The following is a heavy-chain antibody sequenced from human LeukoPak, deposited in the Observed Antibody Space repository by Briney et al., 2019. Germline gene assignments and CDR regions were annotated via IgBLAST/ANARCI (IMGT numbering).Heavy chain of an antibody. J-gene: IGHJ4*02. V-gene: IGHV3-7*01. D-gene: IGHD2-15*01. Sequence: GGSLRLSCAASGFTFSSYWMSWVRQAPGKGLEWVANIKQDGSEKYYVDSVRGRFTISRDNAKNSLYLQMNSLRVGDTAVYYCARPLGYCSGGSCYPFDYWGQGSMVTVSS. CDR1: GFTFSSYW. CDR3: ARPLGYCSGGSCYPFDY. CDR2: IKQDGSEK.